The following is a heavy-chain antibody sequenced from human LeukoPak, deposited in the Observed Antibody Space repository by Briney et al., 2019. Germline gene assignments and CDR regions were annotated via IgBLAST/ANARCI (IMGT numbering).Heavy chain of an antibody. CDR2: IYGYGNT. Sequence: GGSLRLSCAASGFTVSSNYMIWVRQAPGKGLEWVSVIYGYGNTYYADSVKGRFTISRDNSKNTLYLQMNSLRADDTAVYHCVREVGAPGSFQHWGQGAPVTVSS. CDR1: GFTVSSNY. CDR3: VREVGAPGSFQH. V-gene: IGHV3-53*01. D-gene: IGHD1-26*01. J-gene: IGHJ1*01.